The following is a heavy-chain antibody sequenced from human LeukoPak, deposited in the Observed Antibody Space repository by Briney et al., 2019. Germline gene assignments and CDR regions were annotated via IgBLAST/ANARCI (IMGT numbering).Heavy chain of an antibody. D-gene: IGHD3-3*01. CDR2: ISGSGGST. CDR1: GFVFSNYA. J-gene: IGHJ3*02. Sequence: GGSLRLSCAASGFVFSNYAMNWVRQAPGEGLEWVSAISGSGGSTYYADCVKGRFTISRDNSKNTLYLQMNSLRAEDTAVYYCAKDRDDFWSGYYRGAAFDIWGQGTMVTVSS. V-gene: IGHV3-23*01. CDR3: AKDRDDFWSGYYRGAAFDI.